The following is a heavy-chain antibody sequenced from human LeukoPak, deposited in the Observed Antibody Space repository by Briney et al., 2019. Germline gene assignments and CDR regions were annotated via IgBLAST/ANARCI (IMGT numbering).Heavy chain of an antibody. Sequence: PGGSLRLSCAASGFTFGTYSMNWVRQAPGKGLEWVSSISSSSSYIYYADSVKGRFTISRDNAKNSLYLQMNSLRAEDTAVYYCARAKMTTAGGVFDYWGQGTLVTVSS. J-gene: IGHJ4*02. CDR2: ISSSSSYI. D-gene: IGHD6-13*01. CDR3: ARAKMTTAGGVFDY. V-gene: IGHV3-21*01. CDR1: GFTFGTYS.